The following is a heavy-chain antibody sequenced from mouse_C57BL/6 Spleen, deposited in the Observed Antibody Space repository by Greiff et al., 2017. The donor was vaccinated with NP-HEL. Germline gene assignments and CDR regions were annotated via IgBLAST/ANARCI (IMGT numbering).Heavy chain of an antibody. J-gene: IGHJ2*01. D-gene: IGHD1-1*01. CDR1: GFTFSSYA. V-gene: IGHV5-4*01. CDR3: ARDNHYYGSSYGYFDY. CDR2: ISDGGSYT. Sequence: EVQVVESGGGLVKPGGSLKLSCAASGFTFSSYAMSWVRQTPEKRLEWVATISDGGSYTYYPDNVKGRFTISRDNAKNNLYLQMSHLKSEDTAMYYCARDNHYYGSSYGYFDYWGQGTTLTVSS.